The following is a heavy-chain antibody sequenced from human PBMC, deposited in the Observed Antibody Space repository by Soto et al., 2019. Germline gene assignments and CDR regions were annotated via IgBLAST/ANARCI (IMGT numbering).Heavy chain of an antibody. J-gene: IGHJ6*04. D-gene: IGHD5-18*01. CDR3: ARDGCIYCYSYYYYGMTV. CDR1: GFTFSSYG. CDR2: IWYDGSNK. V-gene: IGHV3-33*01. Sequence: PGGSLRLSCAASGFTFSSYGMHWVRQAPGKGLEWVAVIWYDGSNKYYADSVKGRFTISRDNSKNTLYLQMNSLRAEDPAVYYCARDGCIYCYSYYYYGMTVWRKGTTVPVSS.